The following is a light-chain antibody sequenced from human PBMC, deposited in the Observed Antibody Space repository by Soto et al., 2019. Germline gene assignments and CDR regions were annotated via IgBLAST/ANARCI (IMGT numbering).Light chain of an antibody. J-gene: IGKJ2*01. Sequence: EIVLTQSPGILSLSPGERATLSCRASQTASGNYLAWYQQKPGQSPRLLIYGSSDRATGIPDRFSGSGSGTDFTLTINRVEPEDFAVYYCQQYGSSPPYTFGQGTTLEI. CDR3: QQYGSSPPYT. CDR1: QTASGNY. CDR2: GSS. V-gene: IGKV3-20*01.